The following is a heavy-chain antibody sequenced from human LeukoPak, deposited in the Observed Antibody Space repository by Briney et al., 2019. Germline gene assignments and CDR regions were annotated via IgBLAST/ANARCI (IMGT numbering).Heavy chain of an antibody. D-gene: IGHD2-2*01. CDR2: IIPIFGTA. CDR3: AREPLYCSSTSCYEGGFDY. CDR1: GGTFSSYA. J-gene: IGHJ4*02. V-gene: IGHV1-69*06. Sequence: ASVKVSCKASGGTFSSYAISWVRQAPGQGLEWMGGIIPIFGTANYAQKFQGRVTITADKSTSTACMELSSLRSEDTAVYYCAREPLYCSSTSCYEGGFDYWGQGTLVTVPS.